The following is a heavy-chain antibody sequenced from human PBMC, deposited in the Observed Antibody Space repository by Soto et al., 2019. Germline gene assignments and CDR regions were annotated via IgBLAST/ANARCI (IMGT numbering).Heavy chain of an antibody. V-gene: IGHV3-7*05. CDR3: ARDLISATGFDY. D-gene: IGHD2-15*01. J-gene: IGHJ4*02. CDR1: GFTFSSYW. CDR2: IKQDGSEK. Sequence: EVHLVESGGGLGQPGGSLRLSCAASGFTFSSYWMSWVRQAPGKGLEWVANIKQDGSEKYYVDSVKGRFTITRDNPKNSLYLQLYSLRAEDTAVYYCARDLISATGFDYGGQGTLVTVSS.